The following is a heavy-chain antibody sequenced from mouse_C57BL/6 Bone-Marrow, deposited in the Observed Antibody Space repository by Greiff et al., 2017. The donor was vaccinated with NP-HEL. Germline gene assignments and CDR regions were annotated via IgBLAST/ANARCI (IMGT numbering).Heavy chain of an antibody. J-gene: IGHJ3*01. Sequence: EVQLQQSGPELVKPGASVKISCKASGYTFTDYYMNWVKQSHGKSLEWIGDINPNNGGTSYNQKFKGKATLTVDKSSSTAYMELRSLTSEDSAVYYCARSWSTTGGAYWGQGTLVTVSA. D-gene: IGHD1-1*01. V-gene: IGHV1-26*01. CDR3: ARSWSTTGGAY. CDR1: GYTFTDYY. CDR2: INPNNGGT.